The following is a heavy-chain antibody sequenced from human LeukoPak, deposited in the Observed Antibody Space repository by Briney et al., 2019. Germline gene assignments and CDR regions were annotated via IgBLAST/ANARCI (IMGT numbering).Heavy chain of an antibody. CDR2: IYYRGST. CDR1: GGSISSGDYY. CDR3: ASQGNVAAGTKAYYFDY. Sequence: KTSQTLSLTCTVSGGSISSGDYYWTWIRQHPGKGLEWIGYIYYRGSTYYNPSLQSRVTISVDTSKNQFSLKLSSVTAADTAVYYCASQGNVAAGTKAYYFDYWGQGTLVTVSS. J-gene: IGHJ4*02. D-gene: IGHD6-13*01. V-gene: IGHV4-31*03.